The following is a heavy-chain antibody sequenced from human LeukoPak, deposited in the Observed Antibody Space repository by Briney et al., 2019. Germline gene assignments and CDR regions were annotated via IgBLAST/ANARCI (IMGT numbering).Heavy chain of an antibody. CDR3: ARCYYYDSSGYYFDY. CDR1: GSIFTSYW. Sequence: GASLQICCAGSGSIFTSYWIGWVRQVPGKGLEGVGIIYPGDSDTKYSPSLEGQVTISADKSISTAYLQRSSLKAADTAMYYCARCYYYDSSGYYFDYWGQGTLVTVSS. V-gene: IGHV5-51*01. D-gene: IGHD3-22*01. CDR2: IYPGDSDT. J-gene: IGHJ4*02.